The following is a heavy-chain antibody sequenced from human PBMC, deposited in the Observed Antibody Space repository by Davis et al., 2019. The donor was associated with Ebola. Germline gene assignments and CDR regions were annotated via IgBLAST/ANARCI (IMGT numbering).Heavy chain of an antibody. V-gene: IGHV3-23*01. CDR3: AKDKGYSYGHGFDP. J-gene: IGHJ5*02. Sequence: GESLKISCAASGFTFSSYAMSWVRQAPGKGLEWVSAISGSGGSTYYADSVKGRFTISRDNSKNTLYLQMNSLRAEDTAVYYCAKDKGYSYGHGFDPWGQGTLVTVSS. CDR1: GFTFSSYA. CDR2: ISGSGGST. D-gene: IGHD5-18*01.